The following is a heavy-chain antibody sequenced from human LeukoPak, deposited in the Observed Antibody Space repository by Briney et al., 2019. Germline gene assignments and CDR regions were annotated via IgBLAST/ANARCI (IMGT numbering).Heavy chain of an antibody. V-gene: IGHV1-18*04. CDR1: GYTFTSYG. J-gene: IGHJ4*02. Sequence: ASVKVSCKASGYTFTSYGISWVRQAPGQGVEWMGWISAYNGKTNNAQKLQGRVTMTTDPSTSTAYMELRSLRSDDTAVYYCAREGSYGYFDYWGQGTLVTVSS. CDR2: ISAYNGKT. D-gene: IGHD5-18*01. CDR3: AREGSYGYFDY.